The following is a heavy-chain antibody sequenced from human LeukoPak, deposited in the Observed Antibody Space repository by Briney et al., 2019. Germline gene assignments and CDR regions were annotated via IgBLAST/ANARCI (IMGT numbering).Heavy chain of an antibody. J-gene: IGHJ4*02. CDR3: AKERISGSSIYYFDY. CDR2: ISYDGSNK. D-gene: IGHD1-26*01. V-gene: IGHV3-30*18. CDR1: GFSFSRYG. Sequence: PGGSLRLSCAASGFSFSRYGVHWVRQAPGKGLEWVALISYDGSNKNYVDSVKGRFSISRDNSKNTVYLQMNSLRSEDTAVYYCAKERISGSSIYYFDYWGQGTLVTVSS.